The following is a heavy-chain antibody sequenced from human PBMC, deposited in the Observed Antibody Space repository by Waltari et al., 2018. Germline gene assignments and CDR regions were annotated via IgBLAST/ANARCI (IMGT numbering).Heavy chain of an antibody. CDR1: GFTVSSNY. V-gene: IGHV3-53*01. D-gene: IGHD1-26*01. CDR3: ASPVSVGGQY. J-gene: IGHJ4*02. CDR2: IYSGGST. Sequence: EVQLVESGGGLIQPGGSLRLPLAASGFTVSSNYLSWVRQAPGKGLEWVSVIYSGGSTYYADSGKGRFTISRDNSKNALYLQMNSLRAEDTAVYYCASPVSVGGQYWGQGTLVTVSS.